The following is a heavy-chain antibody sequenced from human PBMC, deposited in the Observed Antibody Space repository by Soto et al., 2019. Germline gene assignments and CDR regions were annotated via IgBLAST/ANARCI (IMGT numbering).Heavy chain of an antibody. D-gene: IGHD4-17*01. CDR3: ARHADYGDYVHSYFDL. J-gene: IGHJ2*01. V-gene: IGHV4-59*08. CDR1: GGSISSYY. Sequence: QVQLQESGPGLVKPSETLSLTCTVSGGSISSYYWSWIRQPPGKGLEWIGYIYYSGSTNYNPSLKSRVTISVDTSKNQFSLKLSSGSAADTAVYYCARHADYGDYVHSYFDLWGRGTLVTVSS. CDR2: IYYSGST.